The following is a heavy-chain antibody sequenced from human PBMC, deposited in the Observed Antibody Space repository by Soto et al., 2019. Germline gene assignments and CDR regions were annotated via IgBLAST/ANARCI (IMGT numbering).Heavy chain of an antibody. V-gene: IGHV4-39*01. D-gene: IGHD2-15*01. CDR1: GGSITSSSYY. CDR3: ARRVADPTSPPRDYFDS. J-gene: IGHJ4*02. CDR2: IYYSGST. Sequence: SETLSLTCAVSGGSITSSSYYWGWIRQPPGKGLEWIGDIYYSGSTYYNPSLRSRVTISVDTSKNQFSLKLSSVTVADTAVYYCARRVADPTSPPRDYFDSWGQGXLVTVSS.